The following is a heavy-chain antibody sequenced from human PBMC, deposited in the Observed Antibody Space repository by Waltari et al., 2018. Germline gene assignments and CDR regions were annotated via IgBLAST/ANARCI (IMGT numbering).Heavy chain of an antibody. V-gene: IGHV4-4*02. CDR2: IHGSGRS. CDR1: GDSISGTYW. Sequence: QVQLQESGPGLVKPSGTLSVTCAVSGDSISGTYWGSWVRQPPGKGLEWIGQIHGSGRSNYNPSLESRVTVSIDTSNNHFSLKVTSATAADTAVYYCARDRGRGLYLDSWGQGTLVTVSP. J-gene: IGHJ4*02. CDR3: ARDRGRGLYLDS. D-gene: IGHD2-15*01.